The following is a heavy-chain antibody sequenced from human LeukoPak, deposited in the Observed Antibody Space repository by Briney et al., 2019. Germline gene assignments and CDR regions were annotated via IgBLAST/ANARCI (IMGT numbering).Heavy chain of an antibody. CDR2: ISGSGGST. CDR3: AKADSSGWYFDF. V-gene: IGHV3-23*01. D-gene: IGHD6-19*01. CDR1: GFTFSSDV. Sequence: PGGSLRLSCAASGFTFSSDVMSWVRQAPGKGLEWVSAISGSGGSTYYADSVKGRFTISRDNSKNTLYLQMNSLRADDTAVYYCAKADSSGWYFDFWGQGTLVTVSS. J-gene: IGHJ4*02.